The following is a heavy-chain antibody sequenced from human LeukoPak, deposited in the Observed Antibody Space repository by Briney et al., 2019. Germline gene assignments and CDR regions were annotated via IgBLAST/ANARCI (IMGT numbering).Heavy chain of an antibody. Sequence: SETLSLTCTVSGGSINYLYWTWIRPSQGEGLEWIGYIYKDGDVNRAETIYNPSLNSRVTMSLDTSKNEISLNMNSVTAADTAVYYCAREDIYSGKSEIDYWGQGALVTVSS. CDR1: GGSINYLY. CDR2: IYKDGDVNRAET. J-gene: IGHJ4*02. CDR3: AREDIYSGKSEIDY. D-gene: IGHD4-11*01. V-gene: IGHV4-59*01.